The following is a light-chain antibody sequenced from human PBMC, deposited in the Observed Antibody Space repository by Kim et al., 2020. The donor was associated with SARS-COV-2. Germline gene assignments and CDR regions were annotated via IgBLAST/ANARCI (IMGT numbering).Light chain of an antibody. CDR3: QHYYSYPST. Sequence: DIQMTQSPSTLSASVGDRVTITCRASQSIGKYLAWYQHKPGRAPKLLIYKASSLESGVPSGFSGSGSGTEFTLTITSLQPDDSATYYCQHYYSYPSTFGQGTNVDI. V-gene: IGKV1-5*03. CDR1: QSIGKY. CDR2: KAS. J-gene: IGKJ1*01.